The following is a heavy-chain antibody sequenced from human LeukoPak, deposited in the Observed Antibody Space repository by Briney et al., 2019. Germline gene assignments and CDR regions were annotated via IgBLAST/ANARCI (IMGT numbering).Heavy chain of an antibody. CDR3: ARGRVWEPNYYYYYYMDV. J-gene: IGHJ6*03. CDR2: INHSGST. Sequence: PSETLSLTCAVYGGSFSGYYWSWIRQPPGKGLEWIGEINHSGSTNYNPSLKSRVTISVDTSKNQFSLKLSSVTAADTAVYYCARGRVWEPNYYYYYYMDVWGKATTVTVSS. V-gene: IGHV4-34*01. D-gene: IGHD1-26*01. CDR1: GGSFSGYY.